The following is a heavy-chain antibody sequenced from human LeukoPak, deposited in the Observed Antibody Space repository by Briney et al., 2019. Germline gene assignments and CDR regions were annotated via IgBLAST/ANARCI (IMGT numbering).Heavy chain of an antibody. CDR1: GFTFSSFA. CDR2: ITGSGNT. V-gene: IGHV3-23*01. CDR3: AKGRDSGWYAWFDP. Sequence: GGSLRLSCAASGFTFSSFAMSWVHQAPGKGLEWVSLITGSGNTYYADSVKGRFTISRDNSKNMLYLQMNSLRAEDTALYFCAKGRDSGWYAWFDPWGQGTVVTVSS. D-gene: IGHD6-19*01. J-gene: IGHJ5*02.